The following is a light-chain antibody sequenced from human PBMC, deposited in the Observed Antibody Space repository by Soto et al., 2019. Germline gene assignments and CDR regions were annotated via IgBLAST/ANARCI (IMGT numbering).Light chain of an antibody. Sequence: QSVLTQPPSASGTPGQRVTISCSGSSSNIGSNTVNWYQQLPGTAPKLLIYTNDQRPSGVPDRFSGSKSGTSASLAISGLQSEDEAAYYCAAWDDSLNGLLFGGGTKLTVL. J-gene: IGLJ2*01. CDR1: SSNIGSNT. CDR3: AAWDDSLNGLL. V-gene: IGLV1-44*01. CDR2: TND.